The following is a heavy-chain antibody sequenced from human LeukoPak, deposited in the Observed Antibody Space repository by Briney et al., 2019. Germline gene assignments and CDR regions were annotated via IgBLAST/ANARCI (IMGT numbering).Heavy chain of an antibody. V-gene: IGHV3-48*04. CDR2: ISSSSSTI. D-gene: IGHD3-10*02. CDR1: GFTFSYYS. CDR3: AELGITMIGGV. J-gene: IGHJ6*04. Sequence: GGSLRLSCAASGFTFSYYSMNWVRQAPGKGLEWVSYISSSSSTIYYSDSVKGRFTISRDNAKNSLYLQMNSLRAEDTAVYYCAELGITMIGGVWGKGTTVTISS.